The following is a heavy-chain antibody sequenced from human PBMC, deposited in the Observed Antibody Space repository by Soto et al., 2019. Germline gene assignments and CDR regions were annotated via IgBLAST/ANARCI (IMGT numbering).Heavy chain of an antibody. CDR1: GYTFTSDG. CDR3: ARSRVTMVRGVISLDY. J-gene: IGHJ4*02. Sequence: QVQLVQSGAEVKKPGASVKVSCKASGYTFTSDGISWVRQAPGQGLEWMGWISAYNGNTNYAQKLQGRVTMTSDTSTSTAYMELRSLRSDHTAVYYCARSRVTMVRGVISLDYLGQGTLVTVSS. V-gene: IGHV1-18*01. D-gene: IGHD3-10*01. CDR2: ISAYNGNT.